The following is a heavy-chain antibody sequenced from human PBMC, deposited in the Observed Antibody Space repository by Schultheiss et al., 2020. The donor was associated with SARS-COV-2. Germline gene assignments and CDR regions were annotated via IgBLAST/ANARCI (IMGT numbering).Heavy chain of an antibody. CDR1: GYSISSGYY. CDR2: IYYSGST. D-gene: IGHD5-24*01. J-gene: IGHJ6*02. Sequence: GSLRLSCAVSGYSISSGYYWGWIRQPPGKGLEWIGYIYYSGSTNYNPSLKSRVTISVDTSKNQFSLKLSSVTAADTAVYYCARGSQRARDYYGMDVWVQGTTVTVSS. V-gene: IGHV4-38-2*01. CDR3: ARGSQRARDYYGMDV.